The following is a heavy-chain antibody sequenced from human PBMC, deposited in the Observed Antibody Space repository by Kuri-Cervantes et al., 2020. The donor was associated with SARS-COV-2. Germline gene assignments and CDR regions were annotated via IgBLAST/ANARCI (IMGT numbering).Heavy chain of an antibody. D-gene: IGHD2-2*01. CDR2: IYYSGST. CDR3: ARSRGYCGSTSCFYYYGMDV. V-gene: IGHV4-39*01. J-gene: IGHJ6*02. CDR1: GGSISSSSYY. Sequence: GSLRLSCTVSGGSISSSSYYWGWIRQPPGKGLEWIGSIYYSGSTYYNPSLKSRVTISVDTSKNQFSLKLSSVTAADTAVYYCARSRGYCGSTSCFYYYGMDVWGQGTTVTVSS.